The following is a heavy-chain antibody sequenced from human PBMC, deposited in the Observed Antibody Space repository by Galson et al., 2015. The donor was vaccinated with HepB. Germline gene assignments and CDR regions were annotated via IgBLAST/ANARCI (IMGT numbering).Heavy chain of an antibody. D-gene: IGHD3-16*01. J-gene: IGHJ4*02. CDR1: GFTFSSFT. V-gene: IGHV3-30*04. Sequence: SLRLSCAASGFTFSSFTLHWVRQAPGKGLEWVAATSFDGSKKYYADSVKGRITISRDNSKNTLYLQMNSLRSEDTAVYYCARDGAYGGNYFDYWGQGTLVTVSS. CDR2: TSFDGSKK. CDR3: ARDGAYGGNYFDY.